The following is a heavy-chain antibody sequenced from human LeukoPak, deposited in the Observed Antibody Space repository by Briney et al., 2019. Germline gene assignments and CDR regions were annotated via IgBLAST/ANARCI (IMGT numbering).Heavy chain of an antibody. D-gene: IGHD3-3*01. CDR3: ARDSQQAAYYDFWSGYYTSDAFDI. J-gene: IGHJ3*02. CDR2: IYHSGST. V-gene: IGHV4-38-2*02. CDR1: GYSISSGYY. Sequence: SETLSLTCTVSGYSISSGYYWGWIRQPPGKGLEWIGSIYHSGSTYYNPSLKSRVTISVDTSKNQFSLKLSSVTAADTAVYYCARDSQQAAYYDFWSGYYTSDAFDIWGQGTMVTVSS.